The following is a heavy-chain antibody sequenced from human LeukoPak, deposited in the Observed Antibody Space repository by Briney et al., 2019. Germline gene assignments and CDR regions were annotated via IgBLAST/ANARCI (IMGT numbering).Heavy chain of an antibody. CDR1: GFTFSSYS. CDR2: ISSSSSTI. V-gene: IGHV3-48*01. J-gene: IGHJ4*02. CDR3: ARGGIRYFDWLYAMIDY. Sequence: GGSLRLSCAASGFTFSSYSMNWVRQAPGKGLEWVSYISSSSSTIYYADSVKGRFTISRDNAKNSLYLQMNSLRAEDTAVYYCARGGIRYFDWLYAMIDYWGQGTLVTVSS. D-gene: IGHD3-9*01.